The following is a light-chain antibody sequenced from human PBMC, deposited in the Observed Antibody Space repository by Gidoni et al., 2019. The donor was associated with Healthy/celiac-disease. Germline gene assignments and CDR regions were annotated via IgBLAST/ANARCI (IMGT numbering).Light chain of an antibody. Sequence: DIQMTQYPSSLSASVGDRVTITCQARQDISNYLNWYQQKPGNTPKLLIFDASSLETWVPSRFSGSGSWTDFTFPIISLQPEDIATYYCHQYDNLPPTLTFGGGTKVEIK. V-gene: IGKV1-33*01. CDR3: HQYDNLPPTLT. J-gene: IGKJ4*01. CDR2: DAS. CDR1: QDISNY.